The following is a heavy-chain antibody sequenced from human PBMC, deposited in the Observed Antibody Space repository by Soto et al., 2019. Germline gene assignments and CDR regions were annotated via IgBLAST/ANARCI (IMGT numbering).Heavy chain of an antibody. V-gene: IGHV4-59*01. J-gene: IGHJ3*02. CDR1: GGSISSYY. CDR2: IYYSGST. CDR3: ARDHGSGWHGAFDI. D-gene: IGHD6-19*01. Sequence: SETLSLTCTVSGGSISSYYWSWIRQPPGKGLEWIGYIYYSGSTNYNPSLKSRVTISVDTSKNQFSLKLSSVTAADTAVYYCARDHGSGWHGAFDIWGQGTMVTVSS.